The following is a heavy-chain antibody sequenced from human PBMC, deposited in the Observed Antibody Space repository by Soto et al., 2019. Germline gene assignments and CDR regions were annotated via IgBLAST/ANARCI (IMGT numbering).Heavy chain of an antibody. D-gene: IGHD4-4*01. CDR2: IYYSGST. V-gene: IGHV4-30-4*01. J-gene: IGHJ5*02. Sequence: SETLSLTCTVSGGSISSGDYYWSWIRQPPGKGLEWIGYIYYSGSTYYNPSLKSRVTISVDTSKNQFSLKLSSVTAADTAVYYCARARVTGWFDPWGQGTLVTVSS. CDR1: GGSISSGDYY. CDR3: ARARVTGWFDP.